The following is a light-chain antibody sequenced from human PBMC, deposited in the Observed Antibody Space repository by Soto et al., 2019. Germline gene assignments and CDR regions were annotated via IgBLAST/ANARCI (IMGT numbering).Light chain of an antibody. CDR2: RNN. Sequence: QSVLTQPPSASGTPGQRVTISCSGSSSNIGSNYVYWYQQLPGTAPKLLIYRNNQRPSGVPDRFSGSKSGTSDSLAISGLRSEDEANYYCAAWDDSLSGVVFGGGTKLTVI. CDR1: SSNIGSNY. CDR3: AAWDDSLSGVV. J-gene: IGLJ3*02. V-gene: IGLV1-47*01.